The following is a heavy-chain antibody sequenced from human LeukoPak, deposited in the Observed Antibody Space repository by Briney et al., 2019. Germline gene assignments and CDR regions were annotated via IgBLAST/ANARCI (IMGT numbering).Heavy chain of an antibody. D-gene: IGHD1-26*01. V-gene: IGHV3-30*04. CDR3: AGGSVGTFDY. CDR2: ISYDGSNK. J-gene: IGHJ4*02. Sequence: GGSLRLSCAASGFTFSSYAMHWVRQAPGKGLEWVAVISYDGSNKYYADSVKGRFTISRDNSKNTLYLQMNSLRAEDTAVYYCAGGSVGTFDYWGQGTLVTVSS. CDR1: GFTFSSYA.